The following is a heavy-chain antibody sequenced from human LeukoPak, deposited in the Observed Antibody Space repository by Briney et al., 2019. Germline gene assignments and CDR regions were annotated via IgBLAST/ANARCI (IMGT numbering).Heavy chain of an antibody. D-gene: IGHD2-15*01. CDR1: GGSISDYY. J-gene: IGHJ4*02. V-gene: IGHV4-59*12. CDR3: ARGQRSCSGGSCYGPYFDN. Sequence: PSETLSLTCTVSGGSISDYYWNWIRQPPGKGLEWIGYIYYSGSTNYNPSLKSRVTISVDTSKNQFSLKLSSVTAADTAVYYCARGQRSCSGGSCYGPYFDNWGQGTLVTVSS. CDR2: IYYSGST.